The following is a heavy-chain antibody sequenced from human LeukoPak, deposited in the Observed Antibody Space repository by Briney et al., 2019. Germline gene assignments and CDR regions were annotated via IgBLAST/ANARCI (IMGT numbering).Heavy chain of an antibody. CDR1: GFTFSDYY. CDR3: AKDRDGIYSSSDY. D-gene: IGHD6-13*01. V-gene: IGHV3-11*01. CDR2: VSSSGSTI. Sequence: GGSLRLSCAASGFTFSDYYMSWIRQAPGKGLEWVSYVSSSGSTIYYADSVKGRFTISRDNAKNSLYLQMNSLRAEDTAVYYCAKDRDGIYSSSDYWGQGTLVTVSS. J-gene: IGHJ4*02.